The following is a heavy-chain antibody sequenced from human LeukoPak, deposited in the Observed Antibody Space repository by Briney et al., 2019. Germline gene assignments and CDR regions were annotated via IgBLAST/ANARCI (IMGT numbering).Heavy chain of an antibody. CDR3: ARGIAVAGTDYFDY. V-gene: IGHV1-18*01. D-gene: IGHD6-19*01. CDR1: GYTSTSYG. Sequence: ASVKVSCKASGYTSTSYGISWVRQAPGQGLEWMGWISAYNGNTNYAQRLQGRVTMTTDTSTSTAYMELRSLRSDDTAVYYCARGIAVAGTDYFDYWGQGTLVTVSS. CDR2: ISAYNGNT. J-gene: IGHJ4*02.